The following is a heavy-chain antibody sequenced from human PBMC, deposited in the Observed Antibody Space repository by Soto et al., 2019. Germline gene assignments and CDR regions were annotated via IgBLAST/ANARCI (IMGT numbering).Heavy chain of an antibody. CDR2: ITTTSRYI. J-gene: IGHJ4*02. D-gene: IGHD2-2*01. CDR1: GFTFTTYD. Sequence: GGSLRLSCAASGFTFTTYDMNWVRQAPGKGLEWVSSITTTSRYIYYADSVRGRFTISRDNAKNSLFLQMNSLRAEDTAVYYCARDPDCSSTSCYLYYFDYWGQGTLVTVSS. CDR3: ARDPDCSSTSCYLYYFDY. V-gene: IGHV3-21*01.